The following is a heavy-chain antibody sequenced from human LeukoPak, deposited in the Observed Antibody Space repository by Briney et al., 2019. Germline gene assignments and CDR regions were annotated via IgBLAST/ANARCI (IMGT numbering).Heavy chain of an antibody. CDR2: IIPIFGTP. CDR1: GGTFNSYV. CDR3: ARSNEILTGYYGRH. V-gene: IGHV1-69*13. Sequence: SVKVSCKASGGTFNSYVFTWVRQAPGHGLEFMGGIIPIFGTPNYAQKFQGRLSITADESTRTAYMELSSLTSEDTAVYYCARSNEILTGYYGRHWGQGTPVTVSS. D-gene: IGHD3-9*01. J-gene: IGHJ4*02.